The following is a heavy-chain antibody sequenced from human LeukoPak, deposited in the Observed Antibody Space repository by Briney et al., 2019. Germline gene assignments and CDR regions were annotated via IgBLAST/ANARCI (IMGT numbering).Heavy chain of an antibody. CDR1: GYTFTRDA. D-gene: IGHD3-22*01. J-gene: IGHJ4*02. Sequence: ASVKVSCKASGYTFTRDAMQWVRQAPGQRLEWMGWINTGNGNTKYSQRFQGRVTITRDTSASTAYMELSSLRPEDTAVYYCARETYDESGYYWGYWGQGTLVIVS. CDR3: ARETYDESGYYWGY. CDR2: INTGNGNT. V-gene: IGHV1-3*04.